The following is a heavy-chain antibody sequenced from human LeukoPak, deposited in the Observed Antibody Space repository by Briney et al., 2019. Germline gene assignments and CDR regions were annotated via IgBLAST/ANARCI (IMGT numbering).Heavy chain of an antibody. Sequence: GGSLRLSCAASGFTFSDYYMSWIRQAPGKGLEWVSYISSSGSTIYYADSVKGRFTISRDNAKNSLYLQMNSLRAEDTAVYYCARDPIVVVPAAMPSDNWFDPWGQGTLVAVSS. CDR2: ISSSGSTI. V-gene: IGHV3-11*01. D-gene: IGHD2-2*01. J-gene: IGHJ5*02. CDR3: ARDPIVVVPAAMPSDNWFDP. CDR1: GFTFSDYY.